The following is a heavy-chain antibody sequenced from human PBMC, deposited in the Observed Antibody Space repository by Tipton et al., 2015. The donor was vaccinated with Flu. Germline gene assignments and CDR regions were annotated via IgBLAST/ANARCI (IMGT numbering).Heavy chain of an antibody. D-gene: IGHD1-26*01. CDR1: GGSISSYY. Sequence: LRLSCTVSGGSISSYYWSWIRQPPGKGLEWIGYIYYSGSTNYNPSLKSRVTISVDTSKNQFSLKLSSVTAADTAVYYCARDRGGSYPLDAFDTWGQGTMVTVSS. CDR2: IYYSGST. CDR3: ARDRGGSYPLDAFDT. J-gene: IGHJ3*02. V-gene: IGHV4-59*01.